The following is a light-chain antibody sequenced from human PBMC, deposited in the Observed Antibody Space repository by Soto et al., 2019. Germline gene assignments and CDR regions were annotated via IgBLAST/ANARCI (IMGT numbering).Light chain of an antibody. CDR1: QSISSW. CDR2: DAS. V-gene: IGKV1-5*01. Sequence: DIQMTQSPSTLSASVGDRVTITCRASQSISSWLAWYQRKPGKAPKVLIYDASSLESGVPSRFSDSGSGTEFTLTISSLQPDDFATYYCQQYKSNSLSFGGGTKVEIK. CDR3: QQYKSNSLS. J-gene: IGKJ4*01.